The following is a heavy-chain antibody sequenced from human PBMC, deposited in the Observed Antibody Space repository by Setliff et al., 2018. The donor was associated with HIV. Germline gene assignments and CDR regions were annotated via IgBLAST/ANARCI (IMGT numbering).Heavy chain of an antibody. CDR2: IIPILGVA. CDR3: ARVGTGATEYFDY. Sequence: SVKVSCKPSGGTFSSYAITWVRQAPGQGLEGMGGIIPILGVANYAQKFPGRVTITADESTSPAYMELSSLRTEDTAVYYCARVGTGATEYFDYWGQGTLVTVSS. V-gene: IGHV1-69*10. CDR1: GGTFSSYA. J-gene: IGHJ4*02. D-gene: IGHD1-26*01.